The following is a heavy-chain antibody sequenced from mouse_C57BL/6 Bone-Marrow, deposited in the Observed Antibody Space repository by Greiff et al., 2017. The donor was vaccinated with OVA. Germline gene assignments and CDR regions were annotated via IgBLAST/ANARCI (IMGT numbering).Heavy chain of an antibody. V-gene: IGHV5-6*01. CDR1: GFTFSSYG. CDR3: ASLYNGYLSWFAY. J-gene: IGHJ3*01. D-gene: IGHD2-3*01. CDR2: ISRGGSYT. Sequence: EVQLVESGGDLVKPGGSLKLSCAASGFTFSSYGMSWVRQTPDKRLEWVATISRGGSYTYYPDSVKGRFTISRDNAKNTLYLQLSSLKSEDTAMYYCASLYNGYLSWFAYWGQGTLVTVSA.